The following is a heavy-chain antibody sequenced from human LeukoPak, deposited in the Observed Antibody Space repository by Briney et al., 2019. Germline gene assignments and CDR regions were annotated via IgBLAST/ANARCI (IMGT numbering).Heavy chain of an antibody. D-gene: IGHD6-13*01. V-gene: IGHV4-61*05. CDR2: IYYSGFT. Sequence: SETLSLTCAVSGDSIDSTRYYWGWIRQPPGKGLEWIGYIYYSGFTTYNPSLKSRVTISVDTSKNQFSLKLSSVTAADTAVYYCATAIAAADPVIDYWGQGTLVTVSS. CDR1: GDSIDSTRYY. CDR3: ATAIAAADPVIDY. J-gene: IGHJ4*02.